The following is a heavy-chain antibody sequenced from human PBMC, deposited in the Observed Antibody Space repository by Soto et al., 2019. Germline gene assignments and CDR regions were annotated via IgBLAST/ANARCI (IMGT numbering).Heavy chain of an antibody. CDR1: GFTFSSYG. V-gene: IGHV3-30*18. CDR3: AKDGITIFGVVTEYPFDY. D-gene: IGHD3-3*01. J-gene: IGHJ4*02. CDR2: ISYDGSNK. Sequence: GGSLRLSCAASGFTFSSYGMHWVRQAPGKGLEWVAVISYDGSNKYYADSVKGRFTISRDNSKNTLYLQMNSLRAEDTAVYYCAKDGITIFGVVTEYPFDYWGQGTLVTVSS.